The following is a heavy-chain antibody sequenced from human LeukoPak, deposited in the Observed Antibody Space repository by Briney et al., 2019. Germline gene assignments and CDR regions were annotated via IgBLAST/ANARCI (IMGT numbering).Heavy chain of an antibody. CDR1: GGSISSGNYY. D-gene: IGHD5-18*01. CDR3: ARSEYSYGADAFDI. Sequence: SQTLSLTCTVSGGSISSGNYYWSWIRQPPGKGLEWIGYIYYSGSTNYSPSLKSRVTISVDTSKNQFSLKLSSVTAADTAVYYCARSEYSYGADAFDIWGQGTMVTVSS. J-gene: IGHJ3*02. CDR2: IYYSGST. V-gene: IGHV4-61*01.